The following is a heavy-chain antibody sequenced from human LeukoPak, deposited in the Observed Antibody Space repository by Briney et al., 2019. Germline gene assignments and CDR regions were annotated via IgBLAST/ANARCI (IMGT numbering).Heavy chain of an antibody. J-gene: IGHJ5*02. V-gene: IGHV1-46*01. D-gene: IGHD1-7*01. Sequence: GASVKVSCKASGYTFINYCMHWVRQAPGQGLEWMGLISPSGSTTYAQNFQGRVTMAGDTSTSTLYMELSSLRSDDTAIYYCAKCDETGTTRWFDPWGQGTLVTVSS. CDR3: AKCDETGTTRWFDP. CDR2: ISPSGST. CDR1: GYTFINYC.